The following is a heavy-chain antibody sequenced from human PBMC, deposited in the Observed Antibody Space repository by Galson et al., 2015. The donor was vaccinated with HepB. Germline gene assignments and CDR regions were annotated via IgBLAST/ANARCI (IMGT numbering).Heavy chain of an antibody. D-gene: IGHD5-12*01. CDR2: ISSSGTYI. CDR3: ARGGYSGYDNYYYYAMDV. J-gene: IGHJ6*02. Sequence: LRLSCAASGFTFSSYSMNWVRQAPGKGLEWVSSISSSGTYIYYADSGKGRFTISRDNAKNSLYLQMNSLRAEDTAVYYCARGGYSGYDNYYYYAMDVWGQGTTVTVSS. V-gene: IGHV3-21*04. CDR1: GFTFSSYS.